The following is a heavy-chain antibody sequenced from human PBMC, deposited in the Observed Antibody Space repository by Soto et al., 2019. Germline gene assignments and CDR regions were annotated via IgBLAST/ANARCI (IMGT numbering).Heavy chain of an antibody. D-gene: IGHD6-13*01. Sequence: SETLSLTCTVSGGSISSSSYYWGWIRQPPGKGLEWIGSIYYSGSTYYNPSLKSRVTISVDTSKNQFSLKLSSVTAADTAVYYCARLRSIIAAAGIDYWGQGTLVTVSS. CDR3: ARLRSIIAAAGIDY. J-gene: IGHJ4*02. CDR1: GGSISSSSYY. V-gene: IGHV4-39*01. CDR2: IYYSGST.